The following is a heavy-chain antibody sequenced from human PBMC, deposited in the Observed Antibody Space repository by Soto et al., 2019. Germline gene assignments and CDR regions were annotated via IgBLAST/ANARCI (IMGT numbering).Heavy chain of an antibody. CDR3: ARDGIGGTVFRGYLDY. V-gene: IGHV3-33*01. CDR1: GGIFHGYG. CDR2: IRFDGSNE. Sequence: QEQLVESGGGVVQPGTSLRLSCAVPGGIFHGYGMHWVRQAPGKGLEWVAIIRFDGSNEEYADSVKGRFTISRDNSKNTLYLQMNTLGAADTAVSYCARDGIGGTVFRGYLDYWGRGTVVTVSS. J-gene: IGHJ4*02. D-gene: IGHD1-7*01.